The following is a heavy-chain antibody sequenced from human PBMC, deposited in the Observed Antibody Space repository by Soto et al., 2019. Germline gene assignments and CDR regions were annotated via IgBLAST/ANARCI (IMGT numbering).Heavy chain of an antibody. CDR1: GGSISSYY. CDR3: ARWSLGYCSGGSCYDGSFDP. V-gene: IGHV4-59*01. J-gene: IGHJ5*02. CDR2: IYYSGST. D-gene: IGHD2-15*01. Sequence: SETLSLTCTVSGGSISSYYWSCIRQPPGKGLEWVVYIYYSGSTNYNPSLKSRVTISVDTSKNRFSLKLSSVTAADTAVYYCARWSLGYCSGGSCYDGSFDPWGQGTLVTVSS.